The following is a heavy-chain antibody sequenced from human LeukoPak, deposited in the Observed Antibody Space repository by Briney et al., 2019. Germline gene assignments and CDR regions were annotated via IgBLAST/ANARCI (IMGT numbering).Heavy chain of an antibody. CDR2: IYPGDSGT. V-gene: IGHV5-51*01. J-gene: IGHJ4*02. CDR3: ARRLRYCSGGSCYPGAFDY. D-gene: IGHD2-15*01. Sequence: GESLKISCKGSGYSFTSYWISWVRQIPGKGLEWMGIIYPGDSGTRYSTSFQGQVTISADKSISTAYLQWSSLKASDTAMYYCARRLRYCSGGSCYPGAFDYWGQGTLVTVSS. CDR1: GYSFTSYW.